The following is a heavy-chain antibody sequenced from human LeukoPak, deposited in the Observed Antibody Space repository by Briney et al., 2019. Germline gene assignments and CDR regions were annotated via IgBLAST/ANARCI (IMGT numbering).Heavy chain of an antibody. D-gene: IGHD3-10*01. CDR1: GFTFNNYY. CDR2: IYYSGST. CDR3: ARDGDGSGSYYPFDY. Sequence: GSLRLSCAASGFTFNNYYMNWIRQPPGKGLEWIGSIYYSGSTYYNPSLKSRVTISVDTSKNQFSLKLSSVTAADTAVYYCARDGDGSGSYYPFDYWGQGTLVTVSS. J-gene: IGHJ4*02. V-gene: IGHV4-39*07.